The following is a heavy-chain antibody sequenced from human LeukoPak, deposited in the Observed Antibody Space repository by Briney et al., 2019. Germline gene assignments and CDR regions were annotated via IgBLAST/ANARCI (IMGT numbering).Heavy chain of an antibody. J-gene: IGHJ4*02. Sequence: PGGSLRLSCAASGFTFDDYAMHWVRQAPGKGLEWVSGISWNSGSIGYADSVKGRFTISRDNAKNSLYLQMNSLRAEDTAVYYCARDQDYYDSSGYYLIFDYWGQGTLVTVSS. CDR1: GFTFDDYA. V-gene: IGHV3-9*01. CDR2: ISWNSGSI. D-gene: IGHD3-22*01. CDR3: ARDQDYYDSSGYYLIFDY.